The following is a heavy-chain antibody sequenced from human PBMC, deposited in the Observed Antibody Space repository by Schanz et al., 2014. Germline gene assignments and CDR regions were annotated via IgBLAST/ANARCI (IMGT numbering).Heavy chain of an antibody. J-gene: IGHJ3*01. D-gene: IGHD5-12*01. Sequence: EVQLVESGGGLIQPGGSLRLSCAVSGFTVNTNYMSWVRQAPGKGLEWISSMYINSGSTQYADSVKGRFIISRDSSKNPLSLQMNSPSAEDTAVYFCARDGGRDGYNLAVDVWGQGTLVTVSS. CDR2: MYINSGST. CDR3: ARDGGRDGYNLAVDV. V-gene: IGHV3-53*01. CDR1: GFTVNTNY.